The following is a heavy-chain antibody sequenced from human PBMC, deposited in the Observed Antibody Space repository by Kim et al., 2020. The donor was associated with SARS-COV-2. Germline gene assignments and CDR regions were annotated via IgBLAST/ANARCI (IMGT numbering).Heavy chain of an antibody. V-gene: IGHV1-3*01. J-gene: IGHJ4*02. CDR2: INPGNGDP. CDR1: GYTFTHYA. CDR3: ARDRVMGVLPGLDY. D-gene: IGHD1-26*01. Sequence: ASVKVSCKASGYTFTHYAIHWLRQAPGQRLEWLGWINPGNGDPIYSQKFQGRFTMTRDTSANTAYMELSTLTSEDTAVYYCARDRVMGVLPGLDYWGQGTLVTVSS.